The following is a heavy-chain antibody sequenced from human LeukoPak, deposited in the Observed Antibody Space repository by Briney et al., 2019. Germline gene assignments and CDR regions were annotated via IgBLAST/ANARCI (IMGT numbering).Heavy chain of an antibody. Sequence: SETLSLTCTVSGGSISDYYWSWVRQPPGKGLEWIGYIYYSGSTNYNPSLKRRVTISVDTSKNQFSLKLSSVTAADTAVYYCARTIAFDIWGQGTMVTVSS. CDR2: IYYSGST. V-gene: IGHV4-59*01. J-gene: IGHJ3*02. CDR1: GGSISDYY. CDR3: ARTIAFDI. D-gene: IGHD3-10*01.